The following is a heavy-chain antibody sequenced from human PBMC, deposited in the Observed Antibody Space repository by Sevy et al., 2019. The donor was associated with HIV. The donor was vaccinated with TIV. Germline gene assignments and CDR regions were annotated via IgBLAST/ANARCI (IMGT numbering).Heavy chain of an antibody. J-gene: IGHJ6*02. V-gene: IGHV3-15*01. Sequence: GGSLRLSCAASGFTFSNAWMSWVRQAPGKGLEWVGRIKSKTDGGTTDYAAPVKGRFTISRDDSKNTLYLQMNSLKTEDTAVYCCTTDGNARYYDFWSGYIEPRPYYYYGMDVWGQGTTVTVSS. CDR1: GFTFSNAW. D-gene: IGHD3-3*01. CDR3: TTDGNARYYDFWSGYIEPRPYYYYGMDV. CDR2: IKSKTDGGTT.